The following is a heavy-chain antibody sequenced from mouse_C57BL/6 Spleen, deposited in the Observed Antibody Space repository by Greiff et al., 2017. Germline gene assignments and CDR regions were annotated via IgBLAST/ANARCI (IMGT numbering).Heavy chain of an antibody. CDR2: IDPNSGGT. J-gene: IGHJ3*01. D-gene: IGHD2-4*01. CDR1: GYTFTSYW. CDR3: ARGGAHYDYDDGFDY. V-gene: IGHV1-72*01. Sequence: QVQLQQPGAELVKPGASVKLSCKASGYTFTSYWMHWVKPRPGRGLEWIGRIDPNSGGTKYNEKFKSKATLTVDNPSSTAYLQLSSLTSEDSAVYYCARGGAHYDYDDGFDYWGQGTLVTVSA.